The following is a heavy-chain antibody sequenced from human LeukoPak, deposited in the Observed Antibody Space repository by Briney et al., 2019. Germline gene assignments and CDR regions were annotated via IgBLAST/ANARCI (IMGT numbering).Heavy chain of an antibody. Sequence: SETLSLTCAVYGGSFSGYYWSWIRQPPGKGLEWIGEINHSGSTNYNPSLKSRVTISVDASKNQFSLKLSSVTAADTAVYYCARSHGGDYGALFGYWGQGTLVTVSS. CDR1: GGSFSGYY. V-gene: IGHV4-34*01. J-gene: IGHJ4*02. D-gene: IGHD4-17*01. CDR3: ARSHGGDYGALFGY. CDR2: INHSGST.